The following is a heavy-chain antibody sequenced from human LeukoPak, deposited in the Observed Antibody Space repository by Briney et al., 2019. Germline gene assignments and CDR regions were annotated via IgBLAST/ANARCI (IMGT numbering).Heavy chain of an antibody. CDR3: ARDSNWVYFDC. V-gene: IGHV3-48*03. Sequence: PAGSLRLSCAASGFTFSGYEMNWVRQAPGKGLEWVSYISSSGNNTYYADSVKGRLSISRGNAKNSLYLQMNCLRVQHTAVYDCARDSNWVYFDCWGQGTLVTVSS. J-gene: IGHJ4*02. D-gene: IGHD7-27*01. CDR2: ISSSGNNT. CDR1: GFTFSGYE.